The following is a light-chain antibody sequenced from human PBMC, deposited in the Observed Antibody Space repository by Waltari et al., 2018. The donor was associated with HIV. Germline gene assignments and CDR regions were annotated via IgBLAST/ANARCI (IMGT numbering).Light chain of an antibody. J-gene: IGKJ2*01. CDR2: AAS. V-gene: IGKV1-39*01. CDR3: QQSYSIPYT. CDR1: QSISSY. Sequence: MTQSPSSLSASVGDRVTITCRASQSISSYLNWYQQKPGKAPKLLIYAASSLQSGVPSRFSGSGSGTDFTLTISSLQPEDFATYYCQQSYSIPYTFGQGTKLEIK.